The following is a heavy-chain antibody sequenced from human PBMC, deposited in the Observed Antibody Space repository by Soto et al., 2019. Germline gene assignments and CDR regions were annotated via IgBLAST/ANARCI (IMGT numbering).Heavy chain of an antibody. V-gene: IGHV3-30*19. CDR1: GFTFSSYG. D-gene: IGHD2-21*01. Sequence: GGSLRLSCAASGFTFSSYGMHWVRQAPGKGLEWVAVISYDGSNKYYADSVKDRFTISRDNSKNTLYLQMNSLRAEDTAVYYCPTDMYTRSCFSAFDIRAKGTIVPASS. J-gene: IGHJ3*02. CDR2: ISYDGSNK. CDR3: PTDMYTRSCFSAFDI.